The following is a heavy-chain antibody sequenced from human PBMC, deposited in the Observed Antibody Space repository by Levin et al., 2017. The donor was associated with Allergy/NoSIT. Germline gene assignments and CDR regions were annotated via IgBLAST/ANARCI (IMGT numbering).Heavy chain of an antibody. Sequence: GGSLRLSCAASGFTFSSYSMNWVRQAPGKGLEWVSSISSSSSYIYYADSVKGRFTISRDNAKNSLYLQMNSLRAEDTAVYYCARIEYSIPISWGYYYYYGMDVWGQGTTVTVSS. V-gene: IGHV3-21*01. J-gene: IGHJ6*02. D-gene: IGHD6-6*01. CDR2: ISSSSSYI. CDR1: GFTFSSYS. CDR3: ARIEYSIPISWGYYYYYGMDV.